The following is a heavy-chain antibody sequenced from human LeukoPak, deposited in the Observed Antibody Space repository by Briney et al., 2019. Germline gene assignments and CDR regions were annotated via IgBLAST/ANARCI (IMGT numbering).Heavy chain of an antibody. CDR2: IIPIFGIA. CDR3: ARDLYGSSWYEVVN. Sequence: GASVKVSCKASGGTFSSYAISWVRQAPGQGLEWMGRIIPIFGIANYAQKFQGRVTITADKSTSTAYMELSSLRSEDTALYYCARDLYGSSWYEVVNGGQGTLVTV. D-gene: IGHD6-13*01. CDR1: GGTFSSYA. V-gene: IGHV1-69*04. J-gene: IGHJ4*02.